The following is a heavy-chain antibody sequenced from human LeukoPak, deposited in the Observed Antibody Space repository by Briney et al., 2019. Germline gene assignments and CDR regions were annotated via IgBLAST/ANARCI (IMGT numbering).Heavy chain of an antibody. J-gene: IGHJ6*03. CDR2: IYYSGST. CDR3: ARRSFEWGRDNYYYYYYMDV. V-gene: IGHV4-39*01. Sequence: PSETLSLTCTVSGGSISSSSYYWGWIRQPPGKGLEWIGSIYYSGSTYYNPSLKSRVTISVDTSKNQFSLKLSSVTAADTAVYYCARRSFEWGRDNYYYYYYMDVWGKGTTVTISS. CDR1: GGSISSSSYY. D-gene: IGHD3-16*01.